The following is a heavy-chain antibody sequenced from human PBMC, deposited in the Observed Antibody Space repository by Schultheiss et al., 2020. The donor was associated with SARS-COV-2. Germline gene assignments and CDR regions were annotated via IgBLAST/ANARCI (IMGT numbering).Heavy chain of an antibody. V-gene: IGHV3-48*03. J-gene: IGHJ4*02. Sequence: GGSLRLSCAASGFTFSSYEMNWVRQAPGKGLEWVSYISSSGSTIYYADSVKGRFTISRDNAKNSLYLQMNSLRAEDTAVYYCARVQWLPHFDYWGQGTLVTVYS. CDR2: ISSSGSTI. D-gene: IGHD6-19*01. CDR3: ARVQWLPHFDY. CDR1: GFTFSSYE.